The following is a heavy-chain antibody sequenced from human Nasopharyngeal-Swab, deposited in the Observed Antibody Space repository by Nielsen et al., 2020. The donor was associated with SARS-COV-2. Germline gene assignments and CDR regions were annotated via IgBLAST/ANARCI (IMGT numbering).Heavy chain of an antibody. CDR3: TRAGSFRHDY. V-gene: IGHV3-74*01. CDR2: INEDGSST. Sequence: GVLKISCAASGFTFSSYWMHWVRQAPGKGLVWVSRINEDGSSTSYADSLKGRFTISRDNAKNTLYLQMNSLSAEDTAVYYCTRAGSFRHDYWGQGTLVTVSS. CDR1: GFTFSSYW. D-gene: IGHD6-13*01. J-gene: IGHJ4*02.